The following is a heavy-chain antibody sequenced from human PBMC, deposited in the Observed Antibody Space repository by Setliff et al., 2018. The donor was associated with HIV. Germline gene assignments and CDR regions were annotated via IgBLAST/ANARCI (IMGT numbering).Heavy chain of an antibody. CDR1: GLTFNRYW. CDR3: ARAYNVYDYRFDSSGYDY. V-gene: IGHV3-7*03. CDR2: IKFDGSES. D-gene: IGHD3-22*01. Sequence: GESLKISCVASGLTFNRYWMSWVRQVPGKGLEWVSNIKFDGSESHYADSVKGRFIASTDNAKNSLFLQMNSLKAEDTAVYYCARAYNVYDYRFDSSGYDYWGQGTLVTVS. J-gene: IGHJ4*02.